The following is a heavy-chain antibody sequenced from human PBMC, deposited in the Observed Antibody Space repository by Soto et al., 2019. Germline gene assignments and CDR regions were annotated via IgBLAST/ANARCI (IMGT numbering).Heavy chain of an antibody. V-gene: IGHV3-66*01. J-gene: IGHJ3*02. CDR1: GFTVSSNY. CDR3: ARYAGDILTGPDAFDI. Sequence: EVQLVESGGGLVQPGGSLRLSCAASGFTVSSNYMSWVRQAPGKGLEWVSVIYSGGSTYYADSVKGRFTISRDNSKNTVFLQMNSLRAEDTAVYYCARYAGDILTGPDAFDIWGQGTMVTVSS. D-gene: IGHD3-9*01. CDR2: IYSGGST.